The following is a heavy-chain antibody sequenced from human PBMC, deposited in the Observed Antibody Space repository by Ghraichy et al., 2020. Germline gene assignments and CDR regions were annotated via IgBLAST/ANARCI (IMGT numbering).Heavy chain of an antibody. Sequence: GESLNISCKGSGYRFDTSWIAWVRQMPGKGLEWMGIVYPADSDSRYSPSFQGHVTFSVDKSTDTAYLQWTSLKASDSAMYFCARRGSIAAHPFDYWGQGTLVTVSS. CDR2: VYPADSDS. CDR3: ARRGSIAAHPFDY. D-gene: IGHD2-21*01. J-gene: IGHJ4*02. V-gene: IGHV5-51*01. CDR1: GYRFDTSW.